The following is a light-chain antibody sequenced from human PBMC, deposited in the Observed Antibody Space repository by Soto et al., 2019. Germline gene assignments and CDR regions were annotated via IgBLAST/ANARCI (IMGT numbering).Light chain of an antibody. Sequence: QSALTQPASVSGSPGQSITISCTGTSSDVVGYNYFSWYQQHPGKAPKLMIYDVSNRPSVVSNRFSGSKSGNTASLAISGLQAEDEADYYCSSYTSSSTLEGVFGTGTKVTVL. J-gene: IGLJ1*01. CDR2: DVS. V-gene: IGLV2-14*01. CDR3: SSYTSSSTLEGV. CDR1: SSDVVGYNY.